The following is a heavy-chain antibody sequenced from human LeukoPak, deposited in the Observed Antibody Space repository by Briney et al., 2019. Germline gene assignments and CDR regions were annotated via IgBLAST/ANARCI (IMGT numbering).Heavy chain of an antibody. CDR2: IYSSGST. Sequence: SETLSLTCTVSGGSISSYYWSWIRQPAGKGLDWIGRIYSSGSTNYDPSLKSRVTMSVDTSKNQFSLKLSSVTAADTAVYYCARSKAYYDSSGYANDCWGQGTLVTVSS. CDR1: GGSISSYY. V-gene: IGHV4-4*07. J-gene: IGHJ4*02. D-gene: IGHD3-22*01. CDR3: ARSKAYYDSSGYANDC.